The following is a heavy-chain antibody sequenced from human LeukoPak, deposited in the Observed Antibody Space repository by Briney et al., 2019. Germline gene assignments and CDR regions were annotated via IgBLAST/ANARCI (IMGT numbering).Heavy chain of an antibody. CDR1: GFTFSSYG. CDR2: ISYDGGNK. V-gene: IGHV3-30*03. CDR3: ASGAQSDY. J-gene: IGHJ4*02. Sequence: GGSLRLSCAASGFTFSSYGMHWVRQAPGKGLEWVAVISYDGGNKYYADSVKGRFTISRDNSKNSLYLQMNSLRAEDTAVYYCASGAQSDYWGQGTLVTVSS. D-gene: IGHD1-26*01.